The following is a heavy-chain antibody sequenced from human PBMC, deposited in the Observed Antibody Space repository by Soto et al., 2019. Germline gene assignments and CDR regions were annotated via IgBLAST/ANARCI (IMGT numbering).Heavy chain of an antibody. J-gene: IGHJ6*02. Sequence: LRLSCAASGFTFSSYSMNWVRQAPGKGLEWVSSISSSSSYIYYADSVKGRFTISRDNAKNSLYLQMNSLRAEDTAVYYCARGSGSYYYYGMDVWGQGTTVTVSS. CDR2: ISSSSSYI. D-gene: IGHD1-26*01. CDR1: GFTFSSYS. CDR3: ARGSGSYYYYGMDV. V-gene: IGHV3-21*01.